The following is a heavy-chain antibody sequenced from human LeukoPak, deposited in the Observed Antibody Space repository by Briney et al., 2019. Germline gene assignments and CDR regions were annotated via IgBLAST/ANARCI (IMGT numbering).Heavy chain of an antibody. J-gene: IGHJ3*02. Sequence: SETLSLTCTVSGGSINNYYGSWIRQPAGKGLEWIGRIYTRGSTNYNPSLKSRVTMSVDTSQNQFSLKLSSVTAADTAVYYCARGRYCSADICSGGDAFDIWGQGTMVSVSS. CDR1: GGSINNYY. CDR2: IYTRGST. V-gene: IGHV4-4*07. CDR3: ARGRYCSADICSGGDAFDI. D-gene: IGHD2-15*01.